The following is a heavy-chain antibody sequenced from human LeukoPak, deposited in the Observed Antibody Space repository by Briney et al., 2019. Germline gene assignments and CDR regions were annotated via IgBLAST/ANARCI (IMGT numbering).Heavy chain of an antibody. J-gene: IGHJ3*02. CDR1: GYTFTSYG. Sequence: ASVKVSCKASGYTFTSYGISWVRQATGQGLEWMGWMNPNSGNTGYAQKFQGRVTITRNTSISTAYMELSSLRSEDTAVYYCATRTYYYDSSGPDAFDIWGQGTMVTVSS. V-gene: IGHV1-8*03. CDR2: MNPNSGNT. CDR3: ATRTYYYDSSGPDAFDI. D-gene: IGHD3-22*01.